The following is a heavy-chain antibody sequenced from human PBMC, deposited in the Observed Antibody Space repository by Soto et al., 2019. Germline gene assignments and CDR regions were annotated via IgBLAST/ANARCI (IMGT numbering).Heavy chain of an antibody. Sequence: VASVKVSCKPSGYVFTGYYLHWVRQAPGQGLEWMGWINCRSGGTTYTQKFQGRVTLTMDTSTSTAYMELSSLISDDTALYYCMRGASARDSSGYPYYFDPWGQGTLVTVSP. CDR1: GYVFTGYY. J-gene: IGHJ4*02. D-gene: IGHD3-22*01. CDR2: INCRSGGT. CDR3: MRGASARDSSGYPYYFDP. V-gene: IGHV1-2*02.